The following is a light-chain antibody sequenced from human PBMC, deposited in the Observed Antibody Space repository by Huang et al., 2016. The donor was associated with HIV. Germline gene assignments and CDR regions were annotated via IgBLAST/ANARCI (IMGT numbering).Light chain of an antibody. Sequence: IRMTQSPSSLSASTGDRVTITCRANQDINNFLAWYQQRPGIVPKLLIYAASTLQRGVPSRFSGNGSGTDFTLTIGCLHSEDVATYYCQQYDIHPLTFGPGTRVDIK. J-gene: IGKJ3*01. CDR2: AAS. CDR1: QDINNF. V-gene: IGKV1-8*01. CDR3: QQYDIHPLT.